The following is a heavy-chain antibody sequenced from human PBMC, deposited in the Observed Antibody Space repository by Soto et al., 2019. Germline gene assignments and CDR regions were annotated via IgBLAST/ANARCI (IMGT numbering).Heavy chain of an antibody. CDR2: ISGSGGST. Sequence: PGGSLRLSCAASGFTFSSYAMSWVRQAPGKGLEWVSAISGSGGSTYYADSVKGRFTISRDNSKNTLYLQMNSLRAEDTAVYYCAKDWGPFGFYDSSGYLEVYWGQGTLVTVSS. V-gene: IGHV3-23*01. D-gene: IGHD3-22*01. CDR1: GFTFSSYA. J-gene: IGHJ4*02. CDR3: AKDWGPFGFYDSSGYLEVY.